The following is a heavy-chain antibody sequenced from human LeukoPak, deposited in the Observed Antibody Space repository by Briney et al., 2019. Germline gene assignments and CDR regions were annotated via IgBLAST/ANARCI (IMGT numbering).Heavy chain of an antibody. CDR2: IYYSGST. CDR1: GGSISSYY. D-gene: IGHD1-26*01. Sequence: PSETLSLTCTVSGGSISSYYWSWIRQPPGKGLEWIGYIYYSGSTNYNPSLKSRVTISVDTSKNQFSLKLSSVTAADTAVYYCARANPSGLDFDYWGQGTLVTVSS. CDR3: ARANPSGLDFDY. V-gene: IGHV4-59*08. J-gene: IGHJ4*02.